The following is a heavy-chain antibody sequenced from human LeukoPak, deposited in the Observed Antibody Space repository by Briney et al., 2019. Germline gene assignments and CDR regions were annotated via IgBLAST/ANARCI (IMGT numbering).Heavy chain of an antibody. J-gene: IGHJ4*02. CDR2: FYYSWSN. CDR1: GGSISSYY. D-gene: IGHD4/OR15-4a*01. Sequence: SETLSLTCTVSGGSISSYYWTWLRQPPGKGLEWIGHFYYSWSNNYNPPLKSRVNLSVDQSQKRISLKQTSVTAADTGVYYCRRDYSANPRVLDFWGQGSLVTVSS. V-gene: IGHV4-59*01. CDR3: RRDYSANPRVLDF.